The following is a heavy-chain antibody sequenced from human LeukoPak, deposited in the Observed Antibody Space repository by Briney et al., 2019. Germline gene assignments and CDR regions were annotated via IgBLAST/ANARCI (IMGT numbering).Heavy chain of an antibody. D-gene: IGHD6-13*01. CDR3: AIAPGYSSSWGWFDP. CDR2: IYHSGST. Sequence: SETLSLTCTVSGGSISSGGYYWSWIRQPPGKGLEWIGYIYHSGSTYYNPSLKSRVTISVDRSKNQFSLKLSSVTAADTAVYYCAIAPGYSSSWGWFDPWGQGTLVTVSS. J-gene: IGHJ5*02. CDR1: GGSISSGGYY. V-gene: IGHV4-30-2*01.